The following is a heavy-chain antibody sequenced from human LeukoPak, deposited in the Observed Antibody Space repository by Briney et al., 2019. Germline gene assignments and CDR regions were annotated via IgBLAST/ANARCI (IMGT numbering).Heavy chain of an antibody. J-gene: IGHJ5*02. D-gene: IGHD2-2*01. V-gene: IGHV1-69*04. Sequence: SVKVSCKASGGTFSSYAISWVRQAPGQGLEWMGRIIPILGIANYAQKFQGRVTITADKSTSTAYMELSSLRSEDTAVYYCARSPDAAATRYSWFDPWGQGTLVTISS. CDR3: ARSPDAAATRYSWFDP. CDR1: GGTFSSYA. CDR2: IIPILGIA.